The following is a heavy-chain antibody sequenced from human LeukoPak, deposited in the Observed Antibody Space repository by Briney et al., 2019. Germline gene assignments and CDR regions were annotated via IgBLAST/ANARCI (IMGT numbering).Heavy chain of an antibody. Sequence: PGGSLRLSCAASGFTFSSYSMNWVRQAPGKGLEWVSYISSSSSTIYYADSVKGRFTISRDNAKNSLYLQMNSLRAEDTAVYYCARGRTVTSTPGNWNDPSSGYWGQGTLVTVSS. CDR2: ISSSSSTI. J-gene: IGHJ4*02. CDR1: GFTFSSYS. V-gene: IGHV3-48*01. D-gene: IGHD1-1*01. CDR3: ARGRTVTSTPGNWNDPSSGY.